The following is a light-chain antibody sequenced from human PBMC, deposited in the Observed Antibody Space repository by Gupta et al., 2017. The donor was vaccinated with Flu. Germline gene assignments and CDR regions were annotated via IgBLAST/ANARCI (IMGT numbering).Light chain of an antibody. V-gene: IGLV2-14*01. CDR1: SSDIGSYNY. Sequence: SITISCTGTSSDIGSYNYVSWYQHHPGQAHNLLIYDVTNRPAGVAHRFSASKSGDTASLTISGPQAEDEADYYCSSSISSTALVFGGGTKLTVL. J-gene: IGLJ2*01. CDR3: SSSISSTALV. CDR2: DVT.